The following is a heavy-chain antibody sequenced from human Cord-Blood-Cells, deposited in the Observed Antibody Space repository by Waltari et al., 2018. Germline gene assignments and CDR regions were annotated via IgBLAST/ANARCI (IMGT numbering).Heavy chain of an antibody. Sequence: QVQLVQSGAEVKKPGASVKVSCKVSGSTVTDLSMHWVRQAPGQGPEGMGGFDPENGETIYGQKFQGRVTMTEDTSTDTAYMELSSLRSEDTAVYYCATDFGPQNSNYYGSGSYDYWGQGTLVTVSS. D-gene: IGHD3-10*01. V-gene: IGHV1-24*01. CDR1: GSTVTDLS. J-gene: IGHJ4*02. CDR3: ATDFGPQNSNYYGSGSYDY. CDR2: FDPENGET.